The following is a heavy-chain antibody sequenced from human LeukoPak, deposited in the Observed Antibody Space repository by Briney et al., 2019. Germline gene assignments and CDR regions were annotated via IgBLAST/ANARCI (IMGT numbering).Heavy chain of an antibody. D-gene: IGHD1-1*01. Sequence: GSLRLSCAASGFSFSSYGLYWVRPAPGWGLECLAFIRYDGSNEYYADSVKGRFTISKDNSRNTLYLQMNSLRAEDTAVYYCAKGDGHNNYYYMDVWGKGTTVTVSS. CDR1: GFSFSSYG. V-gene: IGHV3-30*02. J-gene: IGHJ6*03. CDR2: IRYDGSNE. CDR3: AKGDGHNNYYYMDV.